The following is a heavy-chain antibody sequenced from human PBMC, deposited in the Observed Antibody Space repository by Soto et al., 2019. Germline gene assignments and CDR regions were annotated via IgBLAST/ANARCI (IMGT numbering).Heavy chain of an antibody. CDR1: GYAFSFG. D-gene: IGHD3-10*01. CDR3: AAYYFGSGSYYRFDN. J-gene: IGHJ4*02. Sequence: ASVKVSCKASGYAFSFGFSWVRQAPGQGLEWMGWISASDGSTNSASKFRGRISMTTDTSTHTAYLDLLSLTSDDTAMYFCAAYYFGSGSYYRFDNWGQGTRVTVSS. CDR2: ISASDGST. V-gene: IGHV1-18*01.